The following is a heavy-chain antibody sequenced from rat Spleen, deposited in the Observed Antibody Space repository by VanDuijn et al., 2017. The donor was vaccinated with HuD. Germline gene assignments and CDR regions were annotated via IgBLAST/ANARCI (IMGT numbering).Heavy chain of an antibody. J-gene: IGHJ2*01. D-gene: IGHD1-1*01. CDR2: ISSSSGT. CDR1: GFTFSSYG. CDR3: ARRGDYSGLDY. Sequence: AVQLVESGGGLVQPGKSLKLSCSASGFTFSSYGMHWIRQAPGKGLDWVAYISSSSGTVYADAVKERFTISRDNAKNTLYLQLNSLKSEDTAIYYCARRGDYSGLDYWGQGVMVTVSS. V-gene: IGHV5-62*01.